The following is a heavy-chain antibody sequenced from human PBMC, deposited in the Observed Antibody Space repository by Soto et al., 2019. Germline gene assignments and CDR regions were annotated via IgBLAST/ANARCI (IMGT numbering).Heavy chain of an antibody. D-gene: IGHD3-10*01. CDR1: GFTFTSSA. CDR3: AAAHYGSGSYIDY. V-gene: IGHV1-58*02. CDR2: IVVGSGNT. Sequence: GASVKVSCKASGFTFTSSAMQWVRQARGQRLEWIGWIVVGSGNTNYAQKFQERVTITRDMSTSTAYMELSSLRSEDTAVYYCAAAHYGSGSYIDYWGQGTLVTVSS. J-gene: IGHJ4*02.